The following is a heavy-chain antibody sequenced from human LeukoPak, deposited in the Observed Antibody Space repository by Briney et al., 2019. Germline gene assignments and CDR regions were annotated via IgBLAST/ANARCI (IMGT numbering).Heavy chain of an antibody. CDR2: IYYSGST. CDR1: GGSISSYH. J-gene: IGHJ4*02. D-gene: IGHD1-26*01. V-gene: IGHV4-59*08. Sequence: PSETLSLTCTVSGGSISSYHWSWIRQPPGKGLEYIGYIYYSGSTNYNPSLKSRVSISLDTSKNQFSLKLSSVTAADTAVYYCARLVVGATYFDYWGQGTLVTVSS. CDR3: ARLVVGATYFDY.